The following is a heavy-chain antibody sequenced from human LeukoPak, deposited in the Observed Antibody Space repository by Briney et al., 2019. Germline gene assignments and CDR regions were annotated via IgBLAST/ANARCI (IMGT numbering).Heavy chain of an antibody. CDR2: ITSNGENI. CDR3: VKMWDLFASGSYDY. D-gene: IGHD3-10*01. CDR1: GFTFRSYA. Sequence: GGSLRLSCSGSGFTFRSYAMQWVRQAPGKGLEFVSAITSNGENIDYADSVTGRFTISRDNSKNTLSLQMSSLRREDTAVYYCVKMWDLFASGSYDYWGQGTLVTVSS. J-gene: IGHJ4*03. V-gene: IGHV3-64D*06.